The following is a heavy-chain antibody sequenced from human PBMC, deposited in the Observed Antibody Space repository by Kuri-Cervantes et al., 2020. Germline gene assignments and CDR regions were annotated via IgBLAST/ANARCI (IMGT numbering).Heavy chain of an antibody. CDR1: GFTFDDYA. CDR3: VRDRMGGAFDI. V-gene: IGHV3-69-1*01. D-gene: IGHD3-16*01. CDR2: ITRTSAT. Sequence: GESLKISCAASGFTFDDYAMHWVRQAPGEGLEWLSFITRTSATYYADSLKGRVTVSRDNVKNSLYLEMNSLRAEDTAVYYCVRDRMGGAFDIWGQETMVTVSS. J-gene: IGHJ3*02.